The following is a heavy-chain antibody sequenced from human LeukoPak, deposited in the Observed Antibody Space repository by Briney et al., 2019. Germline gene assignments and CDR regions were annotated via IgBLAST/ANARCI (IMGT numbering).Heavy chain of an antibody. Sequence: PSETLSLTCTVSGGSISSYYWSWIRQPPGKGLEWIGYIYYSGSTNCNPSVKSRVAMSVDTSKKQFSLKLSSLTAADTAVYYCGKVGGNSNSWGQGTLVTVSS. CDR1: GGSISSYY. D-gene: IGHD4-23*01. J-gene: IGHJ4*02. CDR2: IYYSGST. CDR3: GKVGGNSNS. V-gene: IGHV4-59*01.